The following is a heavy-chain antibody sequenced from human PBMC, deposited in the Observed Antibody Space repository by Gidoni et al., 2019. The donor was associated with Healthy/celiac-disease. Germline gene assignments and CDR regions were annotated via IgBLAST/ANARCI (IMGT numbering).Heavy chain of an antibody. CDR1: GYYINSGYY. Sequence: QVQLQESGPGRVKPSETRSLTCTVPGYYINSGYYWGWIRQPPVKGLEWIGSIYHSGSTYYHPSLQRRVTISVDTSKNQFSLKLSSVTASDTAVYYCARDSLIAAAGKRNAFDIWCQGTMVTVSS. V-gene: IGHV4-38-2*02. CDR2: IYHSGST. CDR3: ARDSLIAAAGKRNAFDI. D-gene: IGHD6-13*01. J-gene: IGHJ3*02.